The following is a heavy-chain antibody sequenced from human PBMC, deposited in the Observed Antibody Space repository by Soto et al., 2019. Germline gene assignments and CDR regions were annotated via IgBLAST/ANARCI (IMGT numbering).Heavy chain of an antibody. CDR1: GFTFSSYW. Sequence: GGSLRLSCAASGFTFSSYWMHWVRQAPGKGLVWVSRINSDGSSTSYADSVKGRFTISRDNAKNTLYLQMNSLRAEDTAVYYCAVSSSGYFHYFDYWGQGILVTVSS. J-gene: IGHJ4*02. V-gene: IGHV3-74*01. CDR3: AVSSSGYFHYFDY. D-gene: IGHD3-22*01. CDR2: INSDGSST.